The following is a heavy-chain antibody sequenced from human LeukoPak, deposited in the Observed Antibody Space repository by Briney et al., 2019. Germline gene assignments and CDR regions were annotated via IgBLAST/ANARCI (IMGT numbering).Heavy chain of an antibody. CDR3: AGHDSSGYYTGLFDY. D-gene: IGHD3-22*01. J-gene: IGHJ4*02. CDR2: IYTSGST. V-gene: IGHV4-4*07. Sequence: TSETLSLTCTVSGGSISSYYWSWIQQPAGKGLEWIGRIYTSGSTNYNPSLKSRVTMSVDTSKNQFSLKLSSVTAADTAVYYCAGHDSSGYYTGLFDYWGQGTLVTVSS. CDR1: GGSISSYY.